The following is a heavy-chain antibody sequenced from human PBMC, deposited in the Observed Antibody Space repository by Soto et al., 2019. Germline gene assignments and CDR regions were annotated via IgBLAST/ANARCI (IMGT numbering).Heavy chain of an antibody. CDR1: GFTFSSYS. J-gene: IGHJ6*02. V-gene: IGHV3-21*01. Sequence: EVQLVESGGGLVKPGGSLRLSCAASGFTFSSYSMNWVRQAPGKGLEWVSSISSSSSYIYYADSVKGRFTISRDNAKNSLYLQMNSLRAEDTAVYYCARVSTAYYYGMDVWGQGTTVNVSS. CDR2: ISSSSSYI. CDR3: ARVSTAYYYGMDV.